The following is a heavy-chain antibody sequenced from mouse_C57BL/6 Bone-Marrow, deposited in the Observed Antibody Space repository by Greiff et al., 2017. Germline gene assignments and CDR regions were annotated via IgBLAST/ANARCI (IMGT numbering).Heavy chain of an antibody. D-gene: IGHD2-13*01. CDR2: IDPSDSYT. V-gene: IGHV1-50*01. Sequence: QVQLQQPGAELVKPGASVKLSCKASGYTFTSYWMQWVKQRPGQGLEWIGEIDPSDSYTNYNHKFKGKATLTVDTSSSTAYLQISSLTSEYAAFYNCARDYWFAYWGQGTLVTVSA. J-gene: IGHJ3*01. CDR3: ARDYWFAY. CDR1: GYTFTSYW.